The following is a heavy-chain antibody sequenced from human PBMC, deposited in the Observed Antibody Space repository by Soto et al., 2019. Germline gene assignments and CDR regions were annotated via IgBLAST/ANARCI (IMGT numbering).Heavy chain of an antibody. CDR1: GYTLTELS. CDR3: ATLLSNYNFWSGYYVGYFDY. Sequence: GASVKVSCKVSGYTLTELSMHWVRQAPGKGLEWMGGFDPEDGETIYAQKFQGRVTMTEDTSTDTAYMELSSLRSEDTAVYYCATLLSNYNFWSGYYVGYFDYWGQGTLVTVSS. J-gene: IGHJ4*02. D-gene: IGHD3-3*01. CDR2: FDPEDGET. V-gene: IGHV1-24*01.